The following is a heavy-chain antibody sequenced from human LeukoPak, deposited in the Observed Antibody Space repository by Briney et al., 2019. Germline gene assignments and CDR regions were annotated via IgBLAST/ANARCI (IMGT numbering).Heavy chain of an antibody. J-gene: IGHJ4*02. CDR3: AKTGAAAGTY. CDR2: ISGSGDST. CDR1: GFTFSSYW. D-gene: IGHD6-13*01. Sequence: GGSLRLSCAASGFTFSSYWMSWVRQAPGKGLEWVSAISGSGDSTYYADSVKGRFTISRDNSKNTLYLQMKSLRAEDTAVYYCAKTGAAAGTYWGQGTLVTVSS. V-gene: IGHV3-23*01.